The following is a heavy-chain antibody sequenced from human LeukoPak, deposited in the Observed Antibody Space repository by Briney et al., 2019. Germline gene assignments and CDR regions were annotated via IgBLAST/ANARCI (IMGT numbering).Heavy chain of an antibody. D-gene: IGHD3-10*01. J-gene: IGHJ4*02. V-gene: IGHV3-23*01. CDR2: ISGSGGST. Sequence: GGSLRLSCAASGFTFSSYAMSWVRQAPGKGLEWVSAISGSGGSTYYADSVKGRFTISRDNSKNTLYLQMNSLRAEDTAVYYCAKLAPGVLWFGEFPDYWGQGTLVTVSS. CDR1: GFTFSSYA. CDR3: AKLAPGVLWFGEFPDY.